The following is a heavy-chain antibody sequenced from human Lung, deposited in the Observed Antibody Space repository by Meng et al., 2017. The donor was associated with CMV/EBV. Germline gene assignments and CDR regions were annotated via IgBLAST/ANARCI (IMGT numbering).Heavy chain of an antibody. J-gene: IGHJ5*02. D-gene: IGHD2-21*01. Sequence: SETLSLTCTVSGGSISSGDYYWSWIRQPPGKGLEWIGYIYYSGNTYYNPSLKSRVTISVDTSKNQFYLKLSSVTAADTAVYYCARAYCGGDCYSNWFDPWGQGTLVTGSS. CDR2: IYYSGNT. CDR1: GGSISSGDYY. V-gene: IGHV4-30-4*08. CDR3: ARAYCGGDCYSNWFDP.